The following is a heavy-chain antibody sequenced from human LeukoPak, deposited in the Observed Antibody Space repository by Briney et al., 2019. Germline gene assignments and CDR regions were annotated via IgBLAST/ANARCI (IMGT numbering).Heavy chain of an antibody. CDR3: ARGGTNFDY. CDR2: IYTSGST. Sequence: PSETLSLTCTVSGGSISSYYWSWIRQPAGKGLEWIGRIYTSGSTNYNPPLKSRLTISVDKSKNQFSLKLSTVTAADTAVYYCARGGTNFDYWGQGTLVTVPS. V-gene: IGHV4-4*07. D-gene: IGHD1-1*01. CDR1: GGSISSYY. J-gene: IGHJ4*02.